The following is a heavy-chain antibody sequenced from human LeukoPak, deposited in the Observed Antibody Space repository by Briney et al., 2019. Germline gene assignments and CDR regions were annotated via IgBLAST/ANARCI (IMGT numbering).Heavy chain of an antibody. CDR1: GDSITNSNYY. D-gene: IGHD1-26*01. V-gene: IGHV4-39*07. CDR2: IFYNGGP. Sequence: SETLPLTCTASGDSITNSNYYWAWVRQSPGRGLEWLGNIFYNGGPYYNPSFKSRVAISVDTSKNHFSLTLNAVTAADTAVYYCASYSGTYSAFEIWGQGTLVTVSS. J-gene: IGHJ3*02. CDR3: ASYSGTYSAFEI.